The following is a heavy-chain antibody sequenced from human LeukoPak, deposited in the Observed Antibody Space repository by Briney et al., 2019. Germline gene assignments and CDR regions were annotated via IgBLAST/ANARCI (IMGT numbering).Heavy chain of an antibody. D-gene: IGHD2-2*01. J-gene: IGHJ4*02. V-gene: IGHV3-23*01. Sequence: GGSLRLSCAASGFTFNSYAMSWVRQAPEKGLEWVATISGSGGGTYYADSVKGRFTISRDNSKNTLNLQMDSLRVEDTAVYYCAKRSGASYYFDYWGQGTLVTVSS. CDR2: ISGSGGGT. CDR1: GFTFNSYA. CDR3: AKRSGASYYFDY.